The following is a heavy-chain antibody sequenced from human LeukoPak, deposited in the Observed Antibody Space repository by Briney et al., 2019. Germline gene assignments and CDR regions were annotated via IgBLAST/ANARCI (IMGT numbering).Heavy chain of an antibody. J-gene: IGHJ6*03. D-gene: IGHD6-6*01. V-gene: IGHV3-48*03. CDR1: RFTFSRYE. Sequence: GGSLRLSCASPRFTFSRYEMNWVRQAPGKGREWVSYISSSGSTIYYADSVKGRFTISRDNAKNSLYLQMNSLRAEDTAVYYCARQVFDSSSSLLYYYYYMDVWGKGTTVTVSS. CDR2: ISSSGSTI. CDR3: ARQVFDSSSSLLYYYYYMDV.